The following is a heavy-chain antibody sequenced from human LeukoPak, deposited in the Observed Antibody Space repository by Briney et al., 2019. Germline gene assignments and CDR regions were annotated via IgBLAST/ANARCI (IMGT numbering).Heavy chain of an antibody. CDR3: ARVVVVMRDAFDI. V-gene: IGHV4-30-4*08. D-gene: IGHD3-22*01. J-gene: IGHJ3*02. CDR2: IYYSGST. Sequence: LRLSCAASGFTFSSYAMSWVRQAPGKGLEWIGYIYYSGSTYYNPSLKSRVTISVDTSKNQFSLKLSSVTAADTAVYYCARVVVVMRDAFDIWGQGTMVTVSS. CDR1: GFTFSSYA.